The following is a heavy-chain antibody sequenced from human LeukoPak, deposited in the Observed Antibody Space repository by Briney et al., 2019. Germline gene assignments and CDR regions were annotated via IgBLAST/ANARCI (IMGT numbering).Heavy chain of an antibody. CDR3: ARGGWETTVLFGYYYYYMDV. CDR1: GGSISSGSYY. CDR2: IYTSGST. D-gene: IGHD4-11*01. Sequence: PSETLSLTCTVSGGSISSGSYYWSWIRQPAGKGLEWIGRIYTSGSTNYNPSLKSRVTISVDTSKNQFSLKLSSVTAADTAVYYCARGGWETTVLFGYYYYYMDVWGKGTTVTVSS. J-gene: IGHJ6*03. V-gene: IGHV4-61*02.